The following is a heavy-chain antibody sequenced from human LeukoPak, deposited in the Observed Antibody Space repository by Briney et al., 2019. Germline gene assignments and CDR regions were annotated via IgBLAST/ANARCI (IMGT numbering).Heavy chain of an antibody. J-gene: IGHJ4*02. CDR1: GFTFSYYD. D-gene: IGHD1-26*01. V-gene: IGHV3-23*01. CDR3: ARRNSGSYSRGFDY. Sequence: GGSLRLSCAASGFTFSYYDMSWVRQAPGKGLEWVASITLSGGSTFYADSVKGRFTISRDNSKNMLHLQMNSLRAEDTAVYYCARRNSGSYSRGFDYWGQGTLVTVSS. CDR2: ITLSGGST.